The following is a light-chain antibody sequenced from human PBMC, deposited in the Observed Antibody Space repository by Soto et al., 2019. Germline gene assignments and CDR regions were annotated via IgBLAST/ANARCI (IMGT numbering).Light chain of an antibody. V-gene: IGLV2-23*01. CDR3: CSYASSNTPVV. CDR2: EGS. CDR1: SSDVGSFNL. Sequence: QSALTQPASVSGSPGQSITISCTGASSDVGSFNLVSWYQHHPGKGPKLIIYEGSKRPSGVSNRFSGSKSGNTASLTISGLQAEDEADYYCCSYASSNTPVVFGGGTKLTVL. J-gene: IGLJ2*01.